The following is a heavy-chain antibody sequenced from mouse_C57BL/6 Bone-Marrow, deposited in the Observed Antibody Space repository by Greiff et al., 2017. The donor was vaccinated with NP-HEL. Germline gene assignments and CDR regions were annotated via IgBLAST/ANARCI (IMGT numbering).Heavy chain of an antibody. Sequence: VQLKESGGGLVQPGGSLSLSCAASGFTFTDYYMSWVRQPPGKGLEWLGFIRNKANGYTTEYSASVKGRFTMSRDTSQSILYLQMNALRAVDSATYYVARYAYSPRTDFDYWGQGTTLTVSS. CDR3: ARYAYSPRTDFDY. V-gene: IGHV7-3*01. D-gene: IGHD5-1*01. CDR2: IRNKANGYTT. CDR1: GFTFTDYY. J-gene: IGHJ2*01.